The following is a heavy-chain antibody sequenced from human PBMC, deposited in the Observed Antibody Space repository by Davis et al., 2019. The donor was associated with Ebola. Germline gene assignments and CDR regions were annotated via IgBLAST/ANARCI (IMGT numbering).Heavy chain of an antibody. CDR3: VRGWGRSGLDV. D-gene: IGHD1-26*01. J-gene: IGHJ6*02. V-gene: IGHV6-1*01. Sequence: HSQTLSLTCAISGDSVAGGTGGWNWIRQSPSRGLDWLGRTYYTSKWHNDYAESVKSRITINPDTSKNQFSLQLNSVTPEDTAVYYCVRGWGRSGLDVWGQGTTVTVSS. CDR2: TYYTSKWHN. CDR1: GDSVAGGTGG.